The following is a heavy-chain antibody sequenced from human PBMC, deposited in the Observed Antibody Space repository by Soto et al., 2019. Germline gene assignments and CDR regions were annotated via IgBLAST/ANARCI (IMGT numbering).Heavy chain of an antibody. CDR1: GFTFSSYG. V-gene: IGHV3-30*18. CDR3: AKDSDSSGPTDY. J-gene: IGHJ4*02. D-gene: IGHD3-22*01. Sequence: GGSLRLSCAASGFTFSSYGMHWVRQAPGKGLEWVAVISYDGSNKYYADSVKGRFTISRDNSKNTLYLQMNSLRAEDTVVYYCAKDSDSSGPTDYWGQGTLVTVSS. CDR2: ISYDGSNK.